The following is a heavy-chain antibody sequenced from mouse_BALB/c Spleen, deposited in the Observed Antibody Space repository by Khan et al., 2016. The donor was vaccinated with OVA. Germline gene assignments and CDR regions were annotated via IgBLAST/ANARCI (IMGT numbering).Heavy chain of an antibody. Sequence: QVQLKESGPGLVAPSQSLSITCTVSGFSLSNYGIHWVRQPPGKGLEWLGVIWTGGITNYNSALMSRLIISKDNPKSQVFLKMNRLQTDDTAIYYCARSYDYDVGGFAYWGQGTLVTVSA. CDR1: GFSLSNYG. CDR2: IWTGGIT. V-gene: IGHV2-9*02. CDR3: ARSYDYDVGGFAY. D-gene: IGHD2-4*01. J-gene: IGHJ3*01.